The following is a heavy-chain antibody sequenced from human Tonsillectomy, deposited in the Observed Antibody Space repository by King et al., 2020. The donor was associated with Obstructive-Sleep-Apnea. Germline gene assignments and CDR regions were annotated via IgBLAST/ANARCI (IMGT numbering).Heavy chain of an antibody. V-gene: IGHV1-18*01. J-gene: IGHJ4*02. CDR3: ARGGYSSGYVGYFDF. D-gene: IGHD2-8*02. CDR2: ISAYTGNT. Sequence: QLVQSGAEVKEPGASVKVSCKTSGYSFIYYGVAWVRQAPGQGLEWMGWISAYTGNTNYAQDFQGRVTVTPDTSTSTAYMELRGLRSDDTAMYYCARGGYSSGYVGYFDFWGQGTLVTVSS. CDR1: GYSFIYYG.